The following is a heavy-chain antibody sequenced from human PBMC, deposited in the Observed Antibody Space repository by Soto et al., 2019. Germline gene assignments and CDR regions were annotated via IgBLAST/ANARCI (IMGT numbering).Heavy chain of an antibody. CDR3: AKDLGGSWSSFDY. V-gene: IGHV3-23*01. CDR2: ISGSGGST. CDR1: GFTFSSYA. D-gene: IGHD6-13*01. Sequence: GGSLRLSCAASGFTFSSYAMSWVRQAPGKGLEWVSAISGSGGSTYYADSVKGRFTNSSDNSKNTLYLQMNSLRAEDTAVYYCAKDLGGSWSSFDYWGQGTLVTVSS. J-gene: IGHJ4*02.